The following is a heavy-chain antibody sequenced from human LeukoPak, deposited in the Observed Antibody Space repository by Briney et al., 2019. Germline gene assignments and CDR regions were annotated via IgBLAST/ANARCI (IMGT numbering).Heavy chain of an antibody. J-gene: IGHJ4*02. Sequence: PSETLSLTCSVSGGSISDFYWSWIGQPAGKGLEWIGRIYSSGNTNYNPSLKSRVTMSLDASKNQFSLKLTSVTAADTAVYYCARNSGVYWGQRTLVTVSS. V-gene: IGHV4-4*07. CDR3: ARNSGVY. CDR1: GGSISDFY. CDR2: IYSSGNT. D-gene: IGHD7-27*01.